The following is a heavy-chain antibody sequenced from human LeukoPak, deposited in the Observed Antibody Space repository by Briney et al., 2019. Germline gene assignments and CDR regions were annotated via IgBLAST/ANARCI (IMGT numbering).Heavy chain of an antibody. V-gene: IGHV1-46*01. D-gene: IGHD3-10*01. J-gene: IGHJ4*02. Sequence: ASVKVSCKASGYTFTSYYMHWVRQAPGQGLEWMGIINPSGGSTSYAQKFQGRVTMTRDTSTNTVYMELSGLRSEDTAVYYCARDMGYYGSGSYQSLDYFDYWGQGTLVTVSS. CDR3: ARDMGYYGSGSYQSLDYFDY. CDR1: GYTFTSYY. CDR2: INPSGGST.